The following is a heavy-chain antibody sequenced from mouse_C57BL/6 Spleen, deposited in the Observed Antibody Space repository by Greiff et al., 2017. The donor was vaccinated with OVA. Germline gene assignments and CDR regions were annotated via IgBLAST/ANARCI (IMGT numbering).Heavy chain of an antibody. V-gene: IGHV1-81*01. J-gene: IGHJ3*01. D-gene: IGHD1-1*01. CDR3: ARGTVEGPWFAY. CDR1: GYTFTSYG. Sequence: QVQLQQSGAELARPGASVKLSCKASGYTFTSYGISWVKQRTGQGLEWIGEIYPRSGNTYYNEKFKGKATLTADKSSSTAYMELRSLTSEDSAVYFCARGTVEGPWFAYWGQGTLVTVSA. CDR2: IYPRSGNT.